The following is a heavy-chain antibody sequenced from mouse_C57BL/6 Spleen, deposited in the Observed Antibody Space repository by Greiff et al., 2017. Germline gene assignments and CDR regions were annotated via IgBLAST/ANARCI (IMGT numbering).Heavy chain of an antibody. Sequence: VQLKQPGAELVRPGSSVKLSCKASGYTFTSYWMHWVKQRPIQGLEWIGNIDPSDSETHYNQKFKDKATLTVDKSSSTAYMQLSSLTSEDSAVYYCARSEASFYAMDYWGQGTSVTVSS. CDR2: IDPSDSET. CDR1: GYTFTSYW. CDR3: ARSEASFYAMDY. D-gene: IGHD6-1*01. J-gene: IGHJ4*01. V-gene: IGHV1-52*01.